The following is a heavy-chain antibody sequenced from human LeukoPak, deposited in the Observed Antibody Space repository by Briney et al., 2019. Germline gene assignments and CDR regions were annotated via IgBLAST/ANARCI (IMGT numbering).Heavy chain of an antibody. CDR3: ARETKDYYGSGNYYIDY. CDR1: GYTFTSYG. CDR2: ISAYNGNT. J-gene: IGHJ4*02. D-gene: IGHD3-10*01. Sequence: GASVIVSCKASGYTFTSYGISWVRQAPGQGLEWMGWISAYNGNTNYAQNLQGRVTMTTDTSTSTAYMELRSLRSDDTAVYYCARETKDYYGSGNYYIDYWGQGTLVTVSS. V-gene: IGHV1-18*01.